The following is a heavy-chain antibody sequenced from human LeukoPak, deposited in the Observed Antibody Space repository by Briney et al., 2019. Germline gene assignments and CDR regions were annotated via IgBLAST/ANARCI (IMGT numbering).Heavy chain of an antibody. J-gene: IGHJ4*02. CDR3: ARDNEYSSSSHRY. D-gene: IGHD6-13*01. CDR1: GFSFSSYS. V-gene: IGHV3-21*05. Sequence: GGSLRLSCAASGFSFSSYSMNWVRQAPGKGLEWVSYISSSSSYTNYADSVKGRFTISRDNAKNSLYLQMNSLRAEDTAVYYCARDNEYSSSSHRYWGQGTLVTVSS. CDR2: ISSSSSYT.